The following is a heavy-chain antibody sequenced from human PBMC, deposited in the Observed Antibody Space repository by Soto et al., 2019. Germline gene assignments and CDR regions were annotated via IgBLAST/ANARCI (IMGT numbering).Heavy chain of an antibody. CDR1: GYSVSSSDYY. J-gene: IGHJ6*02. CDR3: APLSVSLRCPYGIHV. V-gene: IGHV4-39*01. Sequence: NPSETLSLTCSVSGYSVSSSDYYWAWMRQRPGKGREWIGSMLYSGLTYYNPSLKSRVTLSVDTSKNQFSVRLNSVTASDTAVYYCAPLSVSLRCPYGIHVWGQGTTVTVSS. CDR2: MLYSGLT. D-gene: IGHD2-8*01.